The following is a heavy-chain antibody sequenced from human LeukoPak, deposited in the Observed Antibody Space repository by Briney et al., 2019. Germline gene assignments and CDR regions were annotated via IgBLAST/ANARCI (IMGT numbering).Heavy chain of an antibody. V-gene: IGHV3-7*04. D-gene: IGHD1-1*01. CDR2: IKGDGSEK. CDR3: AKEGDWNLDY. CDR1: DFNFRSNW. J-gene: IGHJ4*02. Sequence: GGSLRLSCVASDFNFRSNWMDWVRQAPGKGLEWVANIKGDGSEKNYVDSVKGRLSISRDNAKNSLYLEMNSLRAEDTGVYYCAKEGDWNLDYWGQGALVTVSS.